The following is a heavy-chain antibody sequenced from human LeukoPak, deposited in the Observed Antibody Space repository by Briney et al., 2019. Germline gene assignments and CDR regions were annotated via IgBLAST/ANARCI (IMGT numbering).Heavy chain of an antibody. D-gene: IGHD3-3*02. V-gene: IGHV3-21*01. CDR2: ISSSSSYI. CDR1: GFTCSSYS. CDR3: ARARQLYKHNWFDP. Sequence: GGSLRLSCAASGFTCSSYSMNWVRQAPGKGLEWVSSISSSSSYIYYADSVKGRFTISRDNAKNSLYLQMNSLRAEDTTVYYCARARQLYKHNWFDPWGQGTLVTVSS. J-gene: IGHJ5*02.